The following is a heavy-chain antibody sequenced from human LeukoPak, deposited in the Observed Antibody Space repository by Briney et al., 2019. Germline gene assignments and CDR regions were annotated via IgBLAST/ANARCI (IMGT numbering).Heavy chain of an antibody. CDR3: ARGAPATMVRGVIIWDFDY. V-gene: IGHV3-30-3*01. CDR2: ISYDGSNK. D-gene: IGHD3-10*01. J-gene: IGHJ4*02. CDR1: GFTFSSYA. Sequence: GGSLRLSCAASGFTFSSYAMHWVRQAPGRGLEWVAVISYDGSNKYYADSVKGRFTISRDNSKNTLYLQMNSLRAEDTAVYYCARGAPATMVRGVIIWDFDYWGQGTLVTVSS.